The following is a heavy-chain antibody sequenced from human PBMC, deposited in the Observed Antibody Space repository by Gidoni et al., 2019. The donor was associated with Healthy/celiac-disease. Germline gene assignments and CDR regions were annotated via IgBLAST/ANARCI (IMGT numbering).Heavy chain of an antibody. J-gene: IGHJ4*02. Sequence: EVQLLESGGCLVQPGGSLRLSCAASGFTFSSYAMSWVRQAPGRGLERVSAMSGSGGSTYYAYSVKGRFTISRDNAKNTLYLQMNSLRAEDTAVYYCAKSLTHILTGHDYWGQGTLVTVSS. D-gene: IGHD3-9*01. V-gene: IGHV3-23*01. CDR3: AKSLTHILTGHDY. CDR2: MSGSGGST. CDR1: GFTFSSYA.